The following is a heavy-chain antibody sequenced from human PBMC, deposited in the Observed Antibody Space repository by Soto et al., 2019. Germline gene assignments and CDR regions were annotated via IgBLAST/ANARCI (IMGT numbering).Heavy chain of an antibody. J-gene: IGHJ6*02. Sequence: PSETLSLTCTVSGGSISSSSYYWGWIRQPPGKGLEWIGSIYYSGSTYYNPSLKSRVTISVDTSKNQFSLKLSSVTAADTAVYYCARRRLLVRGVIGPPNDYGMDVWGQGTTVTVSS. V-gene: IGHV4-39*01. D-gene: IGHD3-10*01. CDR1: GGSISSSSYY. CDR3: ARRRLLVRGVIGPPNDYGMDV. CDR2: IYYSGST.